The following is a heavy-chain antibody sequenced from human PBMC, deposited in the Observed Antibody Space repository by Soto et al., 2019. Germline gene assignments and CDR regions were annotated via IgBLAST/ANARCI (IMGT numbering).Heavy chain of an antibody. CDR1: GYTFTSYD. Sequence: GASVKVSCKASGYTFTSYDINWVRQATGQGLEWMGWMNPNSGNTGYAQKFQGRVTMTTNTSISTAYMELSSLRSEDTAVYYCARDVAYYDFWIGPPKPTETDLSGLFHDAFDIWGQGTMVTVSS. D-gene: IGHD3-3*01. CDR3: ARDVAYYDFWIGPPKPTETDLSGLFHDAFDI. V-gene: IGHV1-8*01. J-gene: IGHJ3*02. CDR2: MNPNSGNT.